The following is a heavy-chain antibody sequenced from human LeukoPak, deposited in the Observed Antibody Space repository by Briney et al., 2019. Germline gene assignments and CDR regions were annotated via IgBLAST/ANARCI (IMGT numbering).Heavy chain of an antibody. V-gene: IGHV4-39*01. CDR3: ARREDYGSGTYYNC. J-gene: IGHJ4*02. Sequence: PSETLSLTRTVSGGSLSSSSYYWGWVRQPPGKGLGGVGSIYYSGSTYYNPSLKSRVTISVDTSKNQFSLKLSSVTAADTAMYYCARREDYGSGTYYNCWGQGTLVTVSS. CDR2: IYYSGST. CDR1: GGSLSSSSYY. D-gene: IGHD3-10*01.